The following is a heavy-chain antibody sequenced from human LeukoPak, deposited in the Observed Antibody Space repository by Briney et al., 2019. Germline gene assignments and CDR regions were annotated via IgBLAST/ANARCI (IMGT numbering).Heavy chain of an antibody. CDR3: ARGTSLFGELPPRWFDP. V-gene: IGHV4-34*01. CDR2: INHSGST. CDR1: GGSFSGYY. J-gene: IGHJ5*02. D-gene: IGHD3-10*02. Sequence: SETLSLTCAVYGGSFSGYYWSWIRQPPGKGLEWIGEINHSGSTNYNPSLKSRVTISVDTSKNQFSLKLSSVTAADTAVYYCARGTSLFGELPPRWFDPWGQGTLVTVSS.